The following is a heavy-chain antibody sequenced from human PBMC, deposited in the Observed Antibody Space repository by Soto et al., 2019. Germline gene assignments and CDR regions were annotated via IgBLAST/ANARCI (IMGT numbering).Heavy chain of an antibody. J-gene: IGHJ4*02. CDR2: ISYDGSNK. D-gene: IGHD2-21*02. V-gene: IGHV3-30*18. Sequence: QVQLVESGGGVVQPGRSLRLSCAVSGFTFSSYGMHWVRQAPGKGLEWVAVISYDGSNKYYADSVKGRFTISRDNSKNTLYLQMNSLRAEDTAVYYCAKDLGGDSAFDYWGQGTLVTVSS. CDR3: AKDLGGDSAFDY. CDR1: GFTFSSYG.